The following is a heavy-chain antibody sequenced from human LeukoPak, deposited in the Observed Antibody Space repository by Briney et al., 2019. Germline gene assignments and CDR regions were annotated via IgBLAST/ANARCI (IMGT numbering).Heavy chain of an antibody. CDR1: GGSISSYY. Sequence: SETLSLTCTVSGGSISSYYWSWIRQPPGKGLEWIGYIYYSGSTNYDPSLKSRVTISVDTSKNQFSLKLSSVTAADTAVYYCARGYFDWPLWGQGTLVTVSS. V-gene: IGHV4-59*01. CDR2: IYYSGST. D-gene: IGHD3-9*01. CDR3: ARGYFDWPL. J-gene: IGHJ4*02.